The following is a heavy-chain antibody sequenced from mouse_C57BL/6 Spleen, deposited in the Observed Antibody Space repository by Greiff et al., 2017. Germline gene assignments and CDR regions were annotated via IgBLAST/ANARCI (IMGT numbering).Heavy chain of an antibody. D-gene: IGHD1-1*01. CDR3: ARSPYGSSSYYFDY. Sequence: VQLQQSGPELVKPGASVKISCKASGYAFSSSWMNWVKQRPGKGLEWIGRIYPGDGDTNYNGKFKGKATLTADKSSSTAYMQLSSLTSEDSAVYFCARSPYGSSSYYFDYWGQGTTLTVSS. V-gene: IGHV1-82*01. CDR1: GYAFSSSW. CDR2: IYPGDGDT. J-gene: IGHJ2*01.